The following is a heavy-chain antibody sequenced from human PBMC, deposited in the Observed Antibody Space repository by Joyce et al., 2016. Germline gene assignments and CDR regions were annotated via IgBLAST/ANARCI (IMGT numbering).Heavy chain of an antibody. J-gene: IGHJ3*01. Sequence: EVQLVQSGAEVRKPGESLRISCKGVGYTFSSHWISWVRQLPGKGLEWMGRVDPSDSYLNSGPSFKGKVPFSVDVSVNTAYLKWSSLAASDSATFYCARHITSGVLRAFDVWGQGTTVIVSS. CDR2: VDPSDSYL. D-gene: IGHD3-10*01. CDR1: GYTFSSHW. V-gene: IGHV5-10-1*03. CDR3: ARHITSGVLRAFDV.